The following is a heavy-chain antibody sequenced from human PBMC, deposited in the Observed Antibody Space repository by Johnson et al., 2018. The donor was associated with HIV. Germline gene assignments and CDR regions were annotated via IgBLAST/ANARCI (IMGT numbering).Heavy chain of an antibody. Sequence: VQLMESGGTLVQPGGSLRVSCAASGLTVSTNYMSWVRQTPGKGLEWVSVIDSGGKTYNADSVKGRFTISRDNAKNTLYLQMNSLRAEDTAVYYCARDPGDYDYVWGSYRYTENAFDIWGQGTMVTVSS. D-gene: IGHD3-16*02. J-gene: IGHJ3*02. CDR2: IDSGGKT. V-gene: IGHV3-66*01. CDR3: ARDPGDYDYVWGSYRYTENAFDI. CDR1: GLTVSTNY.